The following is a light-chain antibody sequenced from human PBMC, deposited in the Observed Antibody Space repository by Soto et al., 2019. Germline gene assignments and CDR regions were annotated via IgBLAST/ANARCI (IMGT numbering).Light chain of an antibody. CDR1: SSNIGAGYD. Sequence: QSVLTQPPSVSGAPGQRVTISCTGSSSNIGAGYDVHWYQQLPGTAPKVLIFGNYNRPSGVPDRFSGSKSGTSASLAITGLQAEDEADYYCQSYDSSLSGFYVFGTGTKVTV. V-gene: IGLV1-40*01. CDR2: GNY. CDR3: QSYDSSLSGFYV. J-gene: IGLJ1*01.